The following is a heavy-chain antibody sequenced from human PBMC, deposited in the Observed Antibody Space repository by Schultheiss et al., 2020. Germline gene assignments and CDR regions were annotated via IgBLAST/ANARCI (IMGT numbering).Heavy chain of an antibody. D-gene: IGHD2-21*01. Sequence: SCAASRFTLSDYNMNWIRQAPGKGLDWISSIGPRGNIINYADSVKGRFTISRDNAKNSLYLQMNSLRAEDTAVYYCAREGIPTDAFDIWGQGTMVTVSS. J-gene: IGHJ3*02. V-gene: IGHV3-11*01. CDR2: IGPRGNII. CDR3: AREGIPTDAFDI. CDR1: RFTLSDYN.